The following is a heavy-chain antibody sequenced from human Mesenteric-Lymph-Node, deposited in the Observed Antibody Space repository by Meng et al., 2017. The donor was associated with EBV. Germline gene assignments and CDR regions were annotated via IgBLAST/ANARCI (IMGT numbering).Heavy chain of an antibody. V-gene: IGHV1-3*01. CDR3: ARVRGIAVVPPDY. Sequence: QVQLVQSGAEVEKPGASVKVSCKASGYTFTSYAMHWVRQAPGQRLEWMGWINAGNGNTKYSQKFQGRVTITRDTSASTAYMELSSLRSEDTAVYYCARVRGIAVVPPDYWGQGTLVTVSS. CDR1: GYTFTSYA. J-gene: IGHJ4*02. D-gene: IGHD6-19*01. CDR2: INAGNGNT.